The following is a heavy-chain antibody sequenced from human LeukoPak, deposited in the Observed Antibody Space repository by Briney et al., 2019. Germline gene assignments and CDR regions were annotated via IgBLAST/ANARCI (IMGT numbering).Heavy chain of an antibody. J-gene: IGHJ5*02. CDR1: GYTLTELS. CDR3: ATEEVGAQGRHWFDP. CDR2: FDPEDGET. Sequence: GASVKVSCKVSGYTLTELSMHWVRQAPGKGLEWMGGFDPEDGETIYAQKFQGRVTMTEDTSTDTAYVELSSLRSEDTAVYYCATEEVGAQGRHWFDPWGQGTLVTVSS. D-gene: IGHD1-26*01. V-gene: IGHV1-24*01.